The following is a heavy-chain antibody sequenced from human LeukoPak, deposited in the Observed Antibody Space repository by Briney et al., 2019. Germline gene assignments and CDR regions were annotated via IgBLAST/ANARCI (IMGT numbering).Heavy chain of an antibody. J-gene: IGHJ4*02. Sequence: PSETLSLTCTVSGGSVTTYYWSWIRQAAGKGLEWIGHISTSGTTTYNPSLKSRVTMSVATSKNPFSLKLTSVTAADTAVYSCAREATVVGATIIWGQGTLVTVSS. CDR2: ISTSGTT. D-gene: IGHD1-26*01. CDR3: AREATVVGATII. CDR1: GGSVTTYY. V-gene: IGHV4-4*07.